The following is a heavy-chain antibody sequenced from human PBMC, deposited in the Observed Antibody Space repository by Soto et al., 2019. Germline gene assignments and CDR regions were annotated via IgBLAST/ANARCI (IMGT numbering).Heavy chain of an antibody. J-gene: IGHJ4*02. CDR3: ARGVSAGVDY. V-gene: IGHV1-8*01. CDR2: MQPRTGRT. D-gene: IGHD1-26*01. Sequence: QVQLVQSGAEVREPGASVKVSCKASGYSFTSLDINWVRQTAGQGLEWMGWMQPRTGRTGYAQKFQGRVTMTRDTSINTDYMELTTLTSDDTAFYYCARGVSAGVDYGGQGTLVTVSS. CDR1: GYSFTSLD.